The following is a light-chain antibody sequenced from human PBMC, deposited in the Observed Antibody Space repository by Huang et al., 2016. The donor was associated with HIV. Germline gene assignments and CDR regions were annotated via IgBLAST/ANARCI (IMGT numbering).Light chain of an antibody. V-gene: IGKV3-15*01. J-gene: IGKJ5*01. Sequence: ETVMTQSPATLSVSPGERVTLSCRASESVGRTLAWYQQKPGQAPRLLIYGASTRATGVPPGFSGRGSGTEYTLSISSLQSEDFAVYYCQQYNNWPPVTFGQGTRLEIK. CDR2: GAS. CDR3: QQYNNWPPVT. CDR1: ESVGRT.